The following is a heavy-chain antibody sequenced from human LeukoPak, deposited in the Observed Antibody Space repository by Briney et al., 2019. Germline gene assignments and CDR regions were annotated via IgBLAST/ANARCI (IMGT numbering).Heavy chain of an antibody. D-gene: IGHD3-22*01. CDR2: IYYSGST. V-gene: IGHV4-31*03. Sequence: SQTLSLTCTVSGGSISSGGYYWSWICQHPGKGLEWIGYIYYSGSTYYNPSLKSRVTISVDTSKNQFSLKLSSVTAADTAVYYCARYNYYDSSGYYSSFDYWGQGTLVTVSS. J-gene: IGHJ4*02. CDR1: GGSISSGGYY. CDR3: ARYNYYDSSGYYSSFDY.